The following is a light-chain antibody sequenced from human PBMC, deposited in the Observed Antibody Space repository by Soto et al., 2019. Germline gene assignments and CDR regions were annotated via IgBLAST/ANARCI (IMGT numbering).Light chain of an antibody. Sequence: DIQLTQSPSFLSASVGDRVTITCRASQGISSYLAWYQQKPGKAPKLLIYAASTLQSGVPSRFSGSGYGTEFTLTISSLQPEDFATYYCQQLITFGQGTRLEIK. CDR2: AAS. V-gene: IGKV1-9*01. J-gene: IGKJ5*01. CDR1: QGISSY. CDR3: QQLIT.